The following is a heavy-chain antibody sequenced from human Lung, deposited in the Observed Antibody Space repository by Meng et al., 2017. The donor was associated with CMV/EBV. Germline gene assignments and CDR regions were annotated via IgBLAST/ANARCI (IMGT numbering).Heavy chain of an antibody. D-gene: IGHD2-2*01. CDR1: GFTFSSYE. V-gene: IGHV3-48*03. Sequence: GESLKISCAASGFTFSSYEMNWVRQAPGKGLEWVSYISSSGSTIYYADSVKGRFTISRDNAKNSLYLQMNSLRAEDTAVYYCARKVLVPAAICYYYYGMDVWXQGTTVTVSS. CDR2: ISSSGSTI. CDR3: ARKVLVPAAICYYYYGMDV. J-gene: IGHJ6*02.